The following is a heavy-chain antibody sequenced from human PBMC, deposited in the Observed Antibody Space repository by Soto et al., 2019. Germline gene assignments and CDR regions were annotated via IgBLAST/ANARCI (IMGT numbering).Heavy chain of an antibody. V-gene: IGHV3-23*01. J-gene: IGHJ6*03. CDR2: ISGSGGST. Sequence: EVQLLESGGGLVQPGGSLRLSCAASGFTFSSYAMSWVRQAPGKGLEWVSAISGSGGSTYYADSVKGRFTISRDNSKNTLYLQMNSLRAEDTAVYYCAKDLGGRECSCTSCYEYYYYYYMDVWGKGTTVTVSS. D-gene: IGHD2-2*01. CDR1: GFTFSSYA. CDR3: AKDLGGRECSCTSCYEYYYYYYMDV.